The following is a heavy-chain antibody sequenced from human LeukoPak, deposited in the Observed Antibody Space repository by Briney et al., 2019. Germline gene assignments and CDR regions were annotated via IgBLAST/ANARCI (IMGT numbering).Heavy chain of an antibody. CDR1: GGTFSSYA. V-gene: IGHV1-69*13. Sequence: GASVKVSCKASGGTFSSYAISWVRQAPGQGLEWVGGIIPIFGTANYAQKFQGRVTITADESTSTAYMELSSLRSEDTAVYYCARGGHDYGDPLRQGGYFDYWGQGTLVTVSS. CDR2: IIPIFGTA. D-gene: IGHD4-17*01. CDR3: ARGGHDYGDPLRQGGYFDY. J-gene: IGHJ4*02.